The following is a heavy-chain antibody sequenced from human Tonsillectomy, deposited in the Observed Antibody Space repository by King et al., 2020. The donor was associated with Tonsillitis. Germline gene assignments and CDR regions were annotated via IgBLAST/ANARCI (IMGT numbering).Heavy chain of an antibody. J-gene: IGHJ4*02. CDR1: GASISSGGYF. CDR2: IYYSGNT. V-gene: IGHV4-31*03. Sequence: HVQLQESGPGLVKPSQTLSLTCTVSGASISSGGYFWSWVRQHPGRGLEWIGYIYYSGNTYYNPSLKSRLTISVDTSENQFSLKLSSVTAADTAVYYCARERDYCTNSSCYFMDYWGQGTLVSVSS. D-gene: IGHD2-2*01. CDR3: ARERDYCTNSSCYFMDY.